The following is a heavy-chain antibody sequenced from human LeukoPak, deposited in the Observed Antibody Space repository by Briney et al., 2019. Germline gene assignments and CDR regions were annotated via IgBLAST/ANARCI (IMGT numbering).Heavy chain of an antibody. J-gene: IGHJ4*02. CDR2: ISGSGGIT. CDR1: GFTFSSYA. V-gene: IGHV3-23*01. CDR3: ARDKCSGGSCYSDY. Sequence: GGSLRLSCAASGFTFSSYAMSWVRQAPGKGLEWVSAISGSGGITYYADSVKGRFTISRDNAKNSLYLQMNSLRAEDTALYHCARDKCSGGSCYSDYWGQGTLVTVSS. D-gene: IGHD2-15*01.